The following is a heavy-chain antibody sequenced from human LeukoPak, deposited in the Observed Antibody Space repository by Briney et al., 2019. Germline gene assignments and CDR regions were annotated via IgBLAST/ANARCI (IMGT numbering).Heavy chain of an antibody. CDR3: AKSPRGGGYYYMDV. CDR1: GFTFDDYG. J-gene: IGHJ6*03. D-gene: IGHD3-16*01. CDR2: ISGSGGST. V-gene: IGHV3-23*01. Sequence: PGGSLRLSCAASGFTFDDYGMHWVRQAPGKGLEWVSAISGSGGSTYYADSVKGRFTISRDNSKNTLYLQMNSLRAEDTAVYYCAKSPRGGGYYYMDVWGKGTTVTVSS.